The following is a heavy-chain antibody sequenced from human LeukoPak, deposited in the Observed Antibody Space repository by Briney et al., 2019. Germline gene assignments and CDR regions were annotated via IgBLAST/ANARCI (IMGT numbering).Heavy chain of an antibody. D-gene: IGHD6-13*01. CDR2: IYYSGST. CDR1: GGSISSTTYY. Sequence: SVLLSLTCTVSGGSISSTTYYWGWIRQPPGKGLEWIGSIYYSGSTYYNPSLKSRVTISVDKSNNQFSLKLYSVTAADTAVYFCASWQFSSSSAYWGQGTLVTVSA. J-gene: IGHJ4*02. CDR3: ASWQFSSSSAY. V-gene: IGHV4-39*01.